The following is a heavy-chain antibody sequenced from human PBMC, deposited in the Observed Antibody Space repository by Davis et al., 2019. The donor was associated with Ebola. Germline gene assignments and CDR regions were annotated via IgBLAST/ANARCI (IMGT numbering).Heavy chain of an antibody. J-gene: IGHJ5*02. CDR2: IVVGSGNT. V-gene: IGHV1-58*01. D-gene: IGHD3-16*01. Sequence: SVKVSCKASGFTFTSSAVQWVRRARGQRLEWIGWIVVGSGNTIYAQKFQGRVTMTEDTSTDTAYMELSSLRSEDTAVYYCATGPSLVGGWFDPWGQGTLVTVSS. CDR1: GFTFTSSA. CDR3: ATGPSLVGGWFDP.